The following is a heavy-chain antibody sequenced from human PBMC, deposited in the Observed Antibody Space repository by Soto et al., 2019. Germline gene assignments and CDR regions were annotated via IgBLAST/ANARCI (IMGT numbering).Heavy chain of an antibody. J-gene: IGHJ4*02. CDR1: GGSFSSYG. D-gene: IGHD3-22*01. CDR3: AREMRIYYDSSGPLDY. Sequence: QVQLVQSGAEVKTPGSSVKVSCKASGGSFSSYGITWVRQAPGQGLEWMGGIIPNFDTANYAQRLQGRVTITADKSTSTAYMELSSLRSEDTAVYYCAREMRIYYDSSGPLDYWGQGTLVTVSS. CDR2: IIPNFDTA. V-gene: IGHV1-69*06.